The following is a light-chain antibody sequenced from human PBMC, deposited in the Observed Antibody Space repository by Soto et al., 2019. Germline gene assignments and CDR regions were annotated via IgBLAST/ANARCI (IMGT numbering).Light chain of an antibody. CDR3: QQLNSYPLT. Sequence: QLPQSPSSLSASVGDRVTITCRASQGISSYLAWYQQKPGKAPKLLIYAASTLQSGVPSRFSGSGSGTDFTLTSTSLQPEDFATFYCQQLNSYPLTFGQGTRLEIK. CDR2: AAS. V-gene: IGKV1-9*01. J-gene: IGKJ5*01. CDR1: QGISSY.